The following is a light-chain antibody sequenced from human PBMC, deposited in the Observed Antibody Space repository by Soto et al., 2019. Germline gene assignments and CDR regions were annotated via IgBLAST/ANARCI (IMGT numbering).Light chain of an antibody. J-gene: IGLJ2*01. CDR2: EGS. Sequence: QSVLTQPASVSGSPGQSITISCTGTSSDVGSYNLVSWYQQHPGKAPKLMIYEGSKRPSGVSNRFSGSKSGNTASLTISGLQAEDDADYYCCSYAGSSTSHVVFGGGTKVTVL. CDR1: SSDVGSYNL. CDR3: CSYAGSSTSHVV. V-gene: IGLV2-23*01.